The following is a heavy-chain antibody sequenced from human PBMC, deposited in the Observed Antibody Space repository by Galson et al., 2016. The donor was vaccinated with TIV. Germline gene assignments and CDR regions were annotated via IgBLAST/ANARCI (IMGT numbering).Heavy chain of an antibody. CDR2: FDHEVGRT. CDR1: GYSLTEVV. D-gene: IGHD3-22*01. V-gene: IGHV1-24*01. J-gene: IGHJ4*02. CDR3: AIVAWFPGLSLDN. Sequence: SVKVSCKVSGYSLTEVVMHWVRQAPGKGLEWMGGFDHEVGRTIYAQKLQGRVTMTADTSTDTAYMELGSLRFVDTAVDYCAIVAWFPGLSLDNWGQGTLVTVSS.